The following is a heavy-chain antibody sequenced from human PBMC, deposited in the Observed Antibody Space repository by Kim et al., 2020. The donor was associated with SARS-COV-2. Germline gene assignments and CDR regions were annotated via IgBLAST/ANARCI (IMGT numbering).Heavy chain of an antibody. CDR3: ARSGYYYYYGMDV. D-gene: IGHD3-10*01. Sequence: YSPSVQGQGTISADKSISTAYLQWSSLKASDTAMYYCARSGYYYYYGMDVWGQGTTVTVSS. V-gene: IGHV5-51*01. J-gene: IGHJ6*02.